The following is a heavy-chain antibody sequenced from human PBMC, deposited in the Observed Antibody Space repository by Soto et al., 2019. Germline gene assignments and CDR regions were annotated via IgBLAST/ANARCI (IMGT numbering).Heavy chain of an antibody. V-gene: IGHV4-4*07. CDR3: ARAIVVPAAIRHNWFDP. J-gene: IGHJ5*02. CDR2: IYTSGST. CDR1: GGSISSYY. D-gene: IGHD2-2*02. Sequence: SETLSLTCTVSGGSISSYYWSWIRQPAGKGLEWIGRIYTSGSTNYNPSLKSRVTMSVDTSKNQFSLKLSSVTAADTAVYYCARAIVVPAAIRHNWFDPWGQGTLVTVSS.